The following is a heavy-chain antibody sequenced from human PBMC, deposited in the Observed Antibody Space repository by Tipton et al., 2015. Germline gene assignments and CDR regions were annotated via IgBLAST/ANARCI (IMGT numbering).Heavy chain of an antibody. CDR3: ASQDIVLMVYGFDY. CDR1: SGSIISSSYS. D-gene: IGHD2-8*01. CDR2: IYYSGTT. Sequence: TLSLTCTVSSGSIISSSYSWGWIRQPPGKGLEWIGSIYYSGTTYYNPSLKSRVTMSVDTSKNQFSLRLTSVTAADTAMYYCASQDIVLMVYGFDYWGQGTLVTVSS. J-gene: IGHJ4*02. V-gene: IGHV4-39*07.